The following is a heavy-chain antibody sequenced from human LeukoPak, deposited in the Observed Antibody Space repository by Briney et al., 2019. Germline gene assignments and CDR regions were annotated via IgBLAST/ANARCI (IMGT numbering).Heavy chain of an antibody. D-gene: IGHD5-18*01. V-gene: IGHV3-74*01. CDR2: IDSDGRGT. CDR1: GFTFSSYW. CDR3: ARERGDSFDFDY. Sequence: VALRLSCAASGFTFSSYWMHWLRQAPGRGLVCVLRIDSDGRGTRYAVSVKGRFTISRDNARNTLYLQMNSLRADDTAVYYCARERGDSFDFDYWGQGTLVTVFS. J-gene: IGHJ4*02.